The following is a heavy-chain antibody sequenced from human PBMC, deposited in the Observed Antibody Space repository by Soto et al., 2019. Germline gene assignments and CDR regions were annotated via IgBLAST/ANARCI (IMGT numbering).Heavy chain of an antibody. CDR2: IYYSGST. CDR3: ARGRTIASRWWFDP. J-gene: IGHJ5*02. D-gene: IGHD6-6*01. CDR1: GGSISSYY. Sequence: SETPSLTFTVPGGSISSYYWTWIRQLPGKGLEWIGYIYYSGSTNYNPSLKSRVTISVDTSNNHFSLRLTSVTAADTAVYYCARGRTIASRWWFDPWGQGILVTVSS. V-gene: IGHV4-59*12.